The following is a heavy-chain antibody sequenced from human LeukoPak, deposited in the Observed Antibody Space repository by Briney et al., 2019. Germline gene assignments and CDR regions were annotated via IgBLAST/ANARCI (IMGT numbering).Heavy chain of an antibody. Sequence: GGSLRLSCAASGFTFGSPWMHWVRQAPGKGLVWVSRINSDGSATAYADSVKGRFTISRDNAENTLYLQMNSLRAEDTAVYYCARGTAGYHSSYFDHWGQGTLVTVSS. V-gene: IGHV3-74*01. CDR3: ARGTAGYHSSYFDH. CDR2: INSDGSAT. CDR1: GFTFGSPW. J-gene: IGHJ4*02. D-gene: IGHD3-16*02.